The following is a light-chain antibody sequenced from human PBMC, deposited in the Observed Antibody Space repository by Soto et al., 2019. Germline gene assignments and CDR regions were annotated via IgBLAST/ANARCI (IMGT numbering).Light chain of an antibody. Sequence: EILMTQTPLSLSVTPGQPAYISCKSSQSLLHSNGKTYLFWYLQKPGQSPQLLIYEVSNRLSGVSDRFSGSGSGTDFTLKISRVGAEDVGVYYCMQTTQIPYTFVQGTKLEIK. J-gene: IGKJ2*01. CDR1: QSLLHSNGKTY. V-gene: IGKV2D-29*02. CDR3: MQTTQIPYT. CDR2: EVS.